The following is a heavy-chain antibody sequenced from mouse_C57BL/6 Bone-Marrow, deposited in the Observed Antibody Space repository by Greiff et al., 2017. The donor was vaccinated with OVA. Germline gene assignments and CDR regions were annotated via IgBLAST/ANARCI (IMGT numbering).Heavy chain of an antibody. CDR1: GYTFTSYW. V-gene: IGHV1-72*01. D-gene: IGHD1-1*01. CDR3: AREEGTTVVARGFDY. Sequence: VQLQQPGAELVKPGASVKLSCKASGYTFTSYWMHWVKQRPGRGLEWIGRIDPNSGGTKYNEKFKSKATLTVDKPSSTAYMQLSSLTSEDSAVYYCAREEGTTVVARGFDYWGQGTTLTVSS. CDR2: IDPNSGGT. J-gene: IGHJ2*01.